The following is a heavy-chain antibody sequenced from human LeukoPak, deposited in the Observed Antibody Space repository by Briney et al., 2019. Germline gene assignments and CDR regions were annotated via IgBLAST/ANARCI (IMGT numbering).Heavy chain of an antibody. Sequence: PSETLYLTCAVYGGYFSGHYWSWIRQPPGKGLEWIGEINDSGSTNYNPSLKSRVTISVDTSKNQFSLKLSSVTAADTAVYYCARAPYYDFWSSYPTKLRANWFDPWGQGTLVTVSS. CDR1: GGYFSGHY. J-gene: IGHJ5*02. D-gene: IGHD3-3*01. CDR3: ARAPYYDFWSSYPTKLRANWFDP. CDR2: INDSGST. V-gene: IGHV4-34*01.